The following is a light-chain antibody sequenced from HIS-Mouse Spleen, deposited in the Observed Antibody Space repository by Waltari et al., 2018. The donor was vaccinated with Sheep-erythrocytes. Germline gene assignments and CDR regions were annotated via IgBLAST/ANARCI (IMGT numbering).Light chain of an antibody. Sequence: SYVLTQPPSVSVAPGQTARITCGGNDSGSNNVHGYQQKPGQAPVLVVYDDSDRPSGIPERFSGSNSGNTATLTISRVEAGDEADYYCQVWDSSSDHPYVFGTGTKVTVL. V-gene: IGLV3-21*02. CDR1: DSGSNN. CDR3: QVWDSSSDHPYV. J-gene: IGLJ1*01. CDR2: DDS.